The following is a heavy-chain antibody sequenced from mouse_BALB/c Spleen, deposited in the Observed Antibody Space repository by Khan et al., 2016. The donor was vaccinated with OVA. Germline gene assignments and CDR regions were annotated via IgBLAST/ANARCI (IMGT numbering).Heavy chain of an antibody. CDR1: GFTFSDYY. Sequence: EVQLLETGGGLVKPGGSLKLSCAASGFTFSDYYMYWVRQTPEKRLEWVATISDGGSYTYYPDSVKGRFTISSDDVKNILYLQMSSLKSEDTAMYYCARGYYGDPFAYWGQGTLVTVSA. V-gene: IGHV5-4*02. CDR2: ISDGGSYT. D-gene: IGHD2-13*01. CDR3: ARGYYGDPFAY. J-gene: IGHJ3*01.